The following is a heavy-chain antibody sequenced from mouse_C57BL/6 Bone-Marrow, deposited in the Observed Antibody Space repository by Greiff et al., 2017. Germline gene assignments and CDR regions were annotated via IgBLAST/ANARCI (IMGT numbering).Heavy chain of an antibody. CDR1: GYTFTDYY. V-gene: IGHV1-76*01. J-gene: IGHJ2*01. CDR3: ARGATVVATPRFDY. Sequence: QVQLQQSGAELVRPGASVKLSCKASGYTFTDYYINWVKQRPGQGLEWIARIYPGSGNTYYNEKFKGKATLTAEKSSSTAYMQLSSLTSEDSAVYFCARGATVVATPRFDYWGQGTTLTVSS. D-gene: IGHD1-1*01. CDR2: IYPGSGNT.